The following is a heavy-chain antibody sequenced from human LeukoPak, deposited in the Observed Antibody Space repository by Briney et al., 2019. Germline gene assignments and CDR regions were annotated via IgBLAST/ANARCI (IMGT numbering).Heavy chain of an antibody. V-gene: IGHV3-48*01. Sequence: GGSLRLSCAVSGFTFSNAWMTWVRQAPGKGLEWVSYISSSSSTIYYADSVKGRFTISRDNAKNSLYLQMNSLRAEDTAVYYCAPMGRVGYWGQGTLVTVSS. CDR3: APMGRVGY. J-gene: IGHJ4*02. CDR2: ISSSSSTI. D-gene: IGHD3-10*01. CDR1: GFTFSNAW.